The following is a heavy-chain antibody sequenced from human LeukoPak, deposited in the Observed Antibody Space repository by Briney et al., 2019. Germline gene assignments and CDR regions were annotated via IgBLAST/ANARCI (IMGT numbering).Heavy chain of an antibody. CDR1: GGSISGYY. CDR2: VHYNGSP. D-gene: IGHD3-3*01. CDR3: ARTTFWSGRSPDYHHCYMDV. Sequence: SETLSLTCTVSGGSISGYYWSWIRQAPWKGLEWIGHVHYNGSPNYNASLKSRVTISVDASKNQFSLKVSFVSAADTAVYYCARTTFWSGRSPDYHHCYMDVWGKGTTVTVSS. V-gene: IGHV4-59*01. J-gene: IGHJ6*03.